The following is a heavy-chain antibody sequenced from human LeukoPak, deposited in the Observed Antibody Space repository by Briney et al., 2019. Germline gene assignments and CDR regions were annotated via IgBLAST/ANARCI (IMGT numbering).Heavy chain of an antibody. V-gene: IGHV4-4*07. CDR1: GGSNSSYY. J-gene: IGHJ4*02. Sequence: SETLSLTCTVSGGSNSSYYWSWIRQPAGKVLEWIGRIYTSGSTNYNPSLKSRVTMSVDTSKNQFSLKLSSVTAADTAVYYCARDIPGQPVLDYWGQGTLVTVSS. CDR3: ARDIPGQPVLDY. CDR2: IYTSGST. D-gene: IGHD6-13*01.